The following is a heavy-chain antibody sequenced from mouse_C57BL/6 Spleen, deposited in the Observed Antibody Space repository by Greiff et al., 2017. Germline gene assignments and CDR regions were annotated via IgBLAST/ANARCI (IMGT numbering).Heavy chain of an antibody. D-gene: IGHD2-3*01. CDR3: ARHGYSLFAY. CDR2: ISGGGGNT. J-gene: IGHJ3*01. Sequence: VQLKESGGGLVKPGGSLKLSCAASGFTFSSYTMSWVRQTPEKRLEWVATISGGGGNTYYPDSVKGRFTISRDNAKNTLYLQMSSLRSEDTALYYCARHGYSLFAYWGQGTLVTVSA. CDR1: GFTFSSYT. V-gene: IGHV5-9*01.